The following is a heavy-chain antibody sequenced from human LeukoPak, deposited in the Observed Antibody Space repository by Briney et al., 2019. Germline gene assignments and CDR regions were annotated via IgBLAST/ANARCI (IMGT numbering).Heavy chain of an antibody. V-gene: IGHV1-69*06. CDR2: IIPIFGTA. CDR1: GGTFSSYA. D-gene: IGHD3-22*01. CDR3: ARDERNSYYYDSSGYSHYFNY. Sequence: ASVKVSCKASGGTFSSYAISWVRQAPGQGLEWMGGIIPIFGTANYAQKFQGRVTITADKSTSTAYMELSSLRSEDTAIYYCARDERNSYYYDSSGYSHYFNYWGQGTLVTVSS. J-gene: IGHJ4*02.